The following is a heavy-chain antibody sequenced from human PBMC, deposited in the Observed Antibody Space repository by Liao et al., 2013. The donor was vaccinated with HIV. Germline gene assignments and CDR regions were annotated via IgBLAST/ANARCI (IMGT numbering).Heavy chain of an antibody. V-gene: IGHV4-4*07. CDR3: ARDWGYWYFDL. J-gene: IGHJ2*01. Sequence: QVQLQESGPGLVKPSETLSLTCTVSGASIKSDYWTWIRQPAGKGLEWIGRIDSSGRTRYNPSLKSRVTMSADTSKNQFSLRLTSVTAADTAVYYCARDWGYWYFDLWGRGTLVTVSS. CDR2: IDSSGRT. D-gene: IGHD7-27*01. CDR1: GASIKSDY.